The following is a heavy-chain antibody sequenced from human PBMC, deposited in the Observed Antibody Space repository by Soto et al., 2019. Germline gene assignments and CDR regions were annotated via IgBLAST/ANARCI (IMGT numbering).Heavy chain of an antibody. Sequence: SETLSLTCTVSGDSISSGGYYWSWIRQHPGKGLEWIGYIFYSASTYYNPSLKSRLTISVDTSKNQFSLKLSSVTAADTAVYYCAREREEYCSGGTCPNYYYYAMDVWGQGTTVTVS. V-gene: IGHV4-31*03. J-gene: IGHJ6*02. CDR1: GDSISSGGYY. D-gene: IGHD2-15*01. CDR2: IFYSAST. CDR3: AREREEYCSGGTCPNYYYYAMDV.